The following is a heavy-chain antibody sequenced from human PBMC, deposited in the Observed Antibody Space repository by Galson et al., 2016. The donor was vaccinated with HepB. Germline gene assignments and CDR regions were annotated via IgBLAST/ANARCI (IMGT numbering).Heavy chain of an antibody. Sequence: SVKVSCKASGGTFSTYAINWVRQAPGQGLEWMGGIFTLFGTATYAQKFQGRVTITADESTTPAYMELSSLRSEDTAVYYCARVGTQWLVGVRYYFDYWGQGTLVTVSS. J-gene: IGHJ4*02. V-gene: IGHV1-69*13. CDR3: ARVGTQWLVGVRYYFDY. CDR2: IFTLFGTA. D-gene: IGHD6-19*01. CDR1: GGTFSTYA.